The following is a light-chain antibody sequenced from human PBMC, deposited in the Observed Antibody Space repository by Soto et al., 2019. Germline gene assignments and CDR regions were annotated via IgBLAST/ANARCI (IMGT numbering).Light chain of an antibody. CDR1: QSVLYSPNNKNY. Sequence: DIVMTQSPDSLAVSLGERATINCKSSQSVLYSPNNKNYLAWYQQKPGQPPKVVIRWASTGESGVPDRFSGSGSGTDFTLTISSLQAEDVAVYYCQQYLTTPRTFGQGKKVEIK. CDR3: QQYLTTPRT. V-gene: IGKV4-1*01. CDR2: WAS. J-gene: IGKJ1*01.